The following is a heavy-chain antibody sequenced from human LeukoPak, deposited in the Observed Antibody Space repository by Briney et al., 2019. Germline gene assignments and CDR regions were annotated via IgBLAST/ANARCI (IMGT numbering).Heavy chain of an antibody. J-gene: IGHJ2*01. D-gene: IGHD4-17*01. CDR1: GFTFGDYA. CDR3: TREEGTTVTTGAPEGYWYFDL. CDR2: IRSKAYGGTT. V-gene: IGHV3-49*03. Sequence: GGSLRLSCTASGFTFGDYAMSWFRQAPGKGLEWVGFIRSKAYGGTTEYAASVKGRFTISRDDSKSIAYLQMNSLKTEDTAVYYCTREEGTTVTTGAPEGYWYFDLWGRGTLVTVSS.